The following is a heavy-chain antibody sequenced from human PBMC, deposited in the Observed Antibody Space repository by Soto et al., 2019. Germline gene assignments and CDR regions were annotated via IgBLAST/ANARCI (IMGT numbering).Heavy chain of an antibody. CDR1: GFSFVNYA. Sequence: GGSLRLSCAASGFSFVNYAMNWVRQAPGKGLEWVSGLSGSGTSTYYADSVKGRFAISRDNSRDTLFLQMNSLTADDTAVYYCAKATTNGGWFNPFDSWGQGALVTVSS. CDR3: AKATTNGGWFNPFDS. V-gene: IGHV3-23*01. D-gene: IGHD6-19*01. CDR2: LSGSGTST. J-gene: IGHJ4*02.